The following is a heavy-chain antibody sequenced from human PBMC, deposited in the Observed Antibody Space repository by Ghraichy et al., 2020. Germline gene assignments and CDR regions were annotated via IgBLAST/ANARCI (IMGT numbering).Heavy chain of an antibody. J-gene: IGHJ6*02. V-gene: IGHV1-8*01. D-gene: IGHD3-22*01. CDR2: MNPNSGNT. CDR3: ARGGDYYDSSGYYTLYYYYGMDV. Sequence: ASVKVSCKASGYTFTSYDINWVRQATGQGLEWMGWMNPNSGNTGYAQKFQGRVTMTRNTSISTAYMELSSLRSEDTAVYYCARGGDYYDSSGYYTLYYYYGMDVWGQGTTVTVSS. CDR1: GYTFTSYD.